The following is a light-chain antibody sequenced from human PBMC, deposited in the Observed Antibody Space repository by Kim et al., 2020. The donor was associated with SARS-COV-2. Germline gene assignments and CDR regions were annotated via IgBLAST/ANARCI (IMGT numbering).Light chain of an antibody. V-gene: IGLV4-69*01. CDR3: QTWGTGMKV. Sequence: QLVLTQSPSASASVGASVKLTCTLTSGHTSSAIAWPQQQPDKGPRYLMKVNSDGSHNKGDGIPDRFSGSSSGAERYLTISSLQSEDEGDYYCQTWGTGMKVFGGGTQLTV. CDR1: SGHTSSA. J-gene: IGLJ3*02. CDR2: VNSDGSH.